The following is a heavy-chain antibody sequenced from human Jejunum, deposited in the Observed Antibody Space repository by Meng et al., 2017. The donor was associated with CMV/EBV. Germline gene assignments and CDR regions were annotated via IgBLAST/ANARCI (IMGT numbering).Heavy chain of an antibody. D-gene: IGHD3-16*01. CDR3: ARECVGEAYDCQWNYWFDP. CDR2: FHPGGTT. V-gene: IGHV4-4*07. J-gene: IGHJ5*02. CDR1: GGPISGYY. Sequence: GHLPASGPGLVRSSETLSLTCSVSGGPISGYYWSWVRQPAGKRLEWIGRFHPGGTTNYNPPLENRITVSVDSSKNQFFLKLTSVTAADTAIYYCARECVGEAYDCQWNYWFDPWGRGTLVTVSS.